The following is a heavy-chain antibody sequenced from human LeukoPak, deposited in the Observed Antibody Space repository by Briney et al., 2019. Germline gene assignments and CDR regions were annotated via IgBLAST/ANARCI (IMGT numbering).Heavy chain of an antibody. V-gene: IGHV3-21*01. CDR3: ARDRLGLAAAGTGYYYGMDV. CDR1: GFTFSSYS. Sequence: GWSLRLSCAASGFTFSSYSMNWARQAPGKGLEWVSSISSSCSYIYYADSVKGRFTISRDNAKNSLYLQMNSLRAEDTAVYYCARDRLGLAAAGTGYYYGMDVWGQGTTVTVSS. J-gene: IGHJ6*02. CDR2: ISSSCSYI. D-gene: IGHD6-13*01.